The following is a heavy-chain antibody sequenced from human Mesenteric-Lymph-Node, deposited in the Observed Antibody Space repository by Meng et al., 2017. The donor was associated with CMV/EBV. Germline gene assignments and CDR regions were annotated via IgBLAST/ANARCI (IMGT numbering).Heavy chain of an antibody. CDR1: GFTFSSYA. Sequence: GGSLRLSCAASGFTFSSYAMHWVRQAPGKGLEWVAVISYDGSNKYYADSVKGRFTISRDNSKNTLYLQMNSLRAEDTAVYYCARDNRYYYGSGSYYNPRGYYYYYGMDVWGQGTTVTVSS. CDR3: ARDNRYYYGSGSYYNPRGYYYYYGMDV. CDR2: ISYDGSNK. J-gene: IGHJ6*02. D-gene: IGHD3-10*01. V-gene: IGHV3-30-3*01.